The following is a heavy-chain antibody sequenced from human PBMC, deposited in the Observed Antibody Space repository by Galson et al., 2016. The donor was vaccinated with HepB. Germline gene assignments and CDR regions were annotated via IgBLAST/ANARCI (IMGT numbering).Heavy chain of an antibody. V-gene: IGHV3-21*01. CDR3: ARSTLPYGYSYGSGAY. D-gene: IGHD3-10*01. CDR2: ISSSSDYI. CDR1: GFNFSSYS. J-gene: IGHJ4*02. Sequence: SLRLSCAASGFNFSSYSMNWVRQAPGKGLEWVSSISSSSDYIYSADSVKGRFTISRDNAKNSLYLQMNSLRAEDTAVYYCARSTLPYGYSYGSGAYWGQGTLVTVSS.